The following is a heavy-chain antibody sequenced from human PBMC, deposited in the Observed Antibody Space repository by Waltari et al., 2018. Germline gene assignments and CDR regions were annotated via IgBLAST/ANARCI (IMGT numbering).Heavy chain of an antibody. J-gene: IGHJ4*02. Sequence: QVQLQESGPGLVKPSETLSLSCAAFGGAISNYYWSWIRQPPGKGLEWIGYSGNKYNPSLKSRVTISLDTSNNQFSLKVNSVTAADTAIYYCVRSYSVTTSPIAGYWGQGTLVTVSS. CDR2: YSGN. CDR1: GGAISNYY. V-gene: IGHV4-59*01. D-gene: IGHD4-17*01. CDR3: VRSYSVTTSPIAGY.